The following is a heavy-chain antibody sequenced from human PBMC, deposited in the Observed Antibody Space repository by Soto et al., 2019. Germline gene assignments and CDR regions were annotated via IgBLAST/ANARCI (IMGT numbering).Heavy chain of an antibody. J-gene: IGHJ3*02. CDR2: IYYNGAN. V-gene: IGHV4-61*01. Sequence: QVQLQESGPGLVKPSETLSLTCTVSGGSVSSGSYYWTWIRQSPGKGLEWVGYIYYNGANSYNPSLKSRVTISRDTSKNQFSLKLTSVTAADTAVYYCARNDAACDIWGQGTMVSVSS. CDR3: ARNDAACDI. CDR1: GGSVSSGSYY.